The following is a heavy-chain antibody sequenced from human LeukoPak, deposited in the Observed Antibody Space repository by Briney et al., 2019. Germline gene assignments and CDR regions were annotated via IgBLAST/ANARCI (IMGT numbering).Heavy chain of an antibody. J-gene: IGHJ4*02. V-gene: IGHV1-69*13. D-gene: IGHD1-14*01. CDR2: IIPIFGTA. Sequence: SVKVSCKASGGTFSSYAISWARQAPGQGLEWMGGIIPIFGTANYAQKFQGRVTITADESTSTAYMELSSLRSEDTAVYYCARGTSQPKTRNFDYWGQGTLVTVSS. CDR3: ARGTSQPKTRNFDY. CDR1: GGTFSSYA.